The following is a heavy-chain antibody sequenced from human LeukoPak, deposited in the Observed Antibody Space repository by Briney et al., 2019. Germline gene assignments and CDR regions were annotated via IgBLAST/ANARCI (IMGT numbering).Heavy chain of an antibody. V-gene: IGHV1-69*06. CDR2: IIPIFGTA. J-gene: IGHJ4*02. CDR1: GGTFSSYA. D-gene: IGHD5-18*01. CDR3: AREDIGSYGNFDY. Sequence: SVKVSCKASGGTFSSYAISWVRQAPGQGLEWMGGIIPIFGTANYAQKFRGRVTITADKSTSTAYMELSSLRSEDTAVYYCAREDIGSYGNFDYWGQGTLVTVSS.